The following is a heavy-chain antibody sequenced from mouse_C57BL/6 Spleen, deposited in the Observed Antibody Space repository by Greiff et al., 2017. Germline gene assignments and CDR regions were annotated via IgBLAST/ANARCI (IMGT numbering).Heavy chain of an antibody. D-gene: IGHD1-1*01. Sequence: VQLQQSGAELVRPGASVTLSCKASGYTFTDYEMHWVKQTPVHGLEWIGAIDPETGGTAYNQKFKGKAILTADKSSSTAYMKLRSLTSEDSAVYYCTRRGDYYGSSSLYAMDYWGQGTSVTVAS. CDR3: TRRGDYYGSSSLYAMDY. CDR1: GYTFTDYE. V-gene: IGHV1-15*01. J-gene: IGHJ4*01. CDR2: IDPETGGT.